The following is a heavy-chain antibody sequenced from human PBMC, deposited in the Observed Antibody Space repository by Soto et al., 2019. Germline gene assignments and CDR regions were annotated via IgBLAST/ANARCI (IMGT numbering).Heavy chain of an antibody. CDR2: IYYDGNS. D-gene: IGHD5-12*01. V-gene: IGHV4-30-4*01. Sequence: SETLSLTCTVSGGSINSGDYYWTWVRQPPGKGLEWIGYIYYDGNSQHNPSLKSRVTMSIDTSKNQFSLNLSSVTAADTAVYYRXRDRRWLPLGPNNWLDLWGQGTQVTVSS. CDR3: XRDRRWLPLGPNNWLDL. J-gene: IGHJ5*02. CDR1: GGSINSGDYY.